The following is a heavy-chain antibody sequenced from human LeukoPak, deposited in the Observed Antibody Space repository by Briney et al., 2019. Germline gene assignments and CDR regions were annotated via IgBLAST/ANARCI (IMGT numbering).Heavy chain of an antibody. CDR2: IKTKIDGGTT. CDR1: GFTFTNAW. V-gene: IGHV3-15*01. CDR3: IAQRRGNWFPRTNGLDY. Sequence: GGSLRLSCAASGFTFTNAWMTWVRQAPGKGLEWVGHIKTKIDGGTTDYAAPVRGRFTISRDDSKNTLYLQMNSLKTEDTALYYCIAQRRGNWFPRTNGLDYWGQGILVTVSS. D-gene: IGHD1-1*01. J-gene: IGHJ4*02.